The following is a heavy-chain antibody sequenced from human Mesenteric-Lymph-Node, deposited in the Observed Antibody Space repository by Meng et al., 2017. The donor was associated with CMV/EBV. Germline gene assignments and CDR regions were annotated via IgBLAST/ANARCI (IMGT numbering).Heavy chain of an antibody. D-gene: IGHD3-22*01. Sequence: TVSGGSISSSYWSWIRQPPGKGLEWIGYIYYSESTNYNPSLKSRVTISVDTSKNQFSLKLSSVTAADTAVYYCARGVNYYDSSGYVDYWGQGTLVTVSS. J-gene: IGHJ4*02. CDR1: GGSISSSY. V-gene: IGHV4-59*01. CDR2: IYYSEST. CDR3: ARGVNYYDSSGYVDY.